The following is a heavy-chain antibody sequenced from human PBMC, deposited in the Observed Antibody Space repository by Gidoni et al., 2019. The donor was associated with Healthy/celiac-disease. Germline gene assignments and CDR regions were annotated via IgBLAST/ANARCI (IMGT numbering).Heavy chain of an antibody. CDR1: GFTFGDYA. CDR2: IRSKAYGGTT. V-gene: IGHV3-49*05. Sequence: EVQLVESGGGLVKPGRSLRLSCTASGFTFGDYAMSWFRQAPGKGLEWVGFIRSKAYGGTTEYAASVKGRFTISRDDSKSIAYLQMNSLKTEDTAVYYCTTRVNIVAYPAPFDYWGQGTLVTVSS. CDR3: TTRVNIVAYPAPFDY. J-gene: IGHJ4*02. D-gene: IGHD5-12*01.